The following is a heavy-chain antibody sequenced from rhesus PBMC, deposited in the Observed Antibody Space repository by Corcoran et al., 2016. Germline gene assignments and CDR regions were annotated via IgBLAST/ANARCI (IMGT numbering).Heavy chain of an antibody. CDR3: ARGSFRNAFDF. J-gene: IGHJ3*01. CDR2: IYGSSGST. CDR1: GYSISSNY. Sequence: QVQLQESGPGLVKPSETLSLTCAVSGYSISSNYWSWTRQPPGKGLEWIGYIYGSSGSTYYNPSLKSRVTISTDTSKTQFSLKLRAVTAADTAVYYCARGSFRNAFDFWGQGLRVTVSS. D-gene: IGHD5-12*01. V-gene: IGHV4-147*01.